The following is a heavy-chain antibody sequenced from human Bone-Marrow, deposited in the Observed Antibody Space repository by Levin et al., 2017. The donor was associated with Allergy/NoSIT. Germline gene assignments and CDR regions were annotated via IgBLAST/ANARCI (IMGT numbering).Heavy chain of an antibody. V-gene: IGHV3-30*02. J-gene: IGHJ6*02. CDR1: GFTFVKYG. Sequence: GGSLRLSCAASGFTFVKYGMHWVRQRPGRGLEWVALISYDGRNAYYAESVRGRFAISRDNLKDSVFLELNSLRADHTSVYFRAKDPCSSATCYGSYYYFDGIDVWGRGTTVTVSS. CDR2: ISYDGRNA. CDR3: AKDPCSSATCYGSYYYFDGIDV. D-gene: IGHD2-2*01.